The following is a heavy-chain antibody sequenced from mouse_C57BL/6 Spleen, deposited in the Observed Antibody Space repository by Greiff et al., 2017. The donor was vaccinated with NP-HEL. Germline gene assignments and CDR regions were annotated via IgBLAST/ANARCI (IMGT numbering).Heavy chain of an antibody. D-gene: IGHD1-1*01. CDR2: IYPGDGDT. Sequence: LVESGPELVKPGASVKISCKASGYAFSSSWMNWVKQRPGKGLEWIGRIYPGDGDTNYNGKFKGKATLTADKSSSTAYMQLSSLTSEDSAVYFCASYYGSSPAMDYWGQGTSGTVSS. J-gene: IGHJ4*01. CDR1: GYAFSSSW. V-gene: IGHV1-82*01. CDR3: ASYYGSSPAMDY.